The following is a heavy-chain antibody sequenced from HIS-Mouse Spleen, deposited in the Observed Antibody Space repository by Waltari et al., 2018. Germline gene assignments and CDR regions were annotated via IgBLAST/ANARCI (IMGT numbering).Heavy chain of an antibody. CDR3: AKASFYSSGWFDP. J-gene: IGHJ5*02. CDR1: GFTFSSYG. Sequence: QVQLVESGGGVVQPGRSLRLPCAASGFTFSSYGMHWVRKAPGKGLEWVAVISYDGSNKYYADSVKGRFTISRDNSKNKLYLQMNSLRAEDTAVYYCAKASFYSSGWFDPWGQGTLVTVSS. CDR2: ISYDGSNK. D-gene: IGHD6-19*01. V-gene: IGHV3-30*18.